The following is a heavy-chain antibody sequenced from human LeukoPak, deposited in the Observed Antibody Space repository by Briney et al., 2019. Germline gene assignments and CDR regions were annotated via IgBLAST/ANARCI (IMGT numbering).Heavy chain of an antibody. CDR3: ARDVEMFSTTWSDAFDI. CDR2: IKQDGNQN. D-gene: IGHD6-13*01. Sequence: GGSLRLSCAASGFTFDDYGMTWVRQAPGKGLEWVANIKQDGNQNYYVDSVRGRFTISRDNSKNSLYLQMDSLRVDDTAVYYCARDVEMFSTTWSDAFDIWGQGTMVTVSS. J-gene: IGHJ3*02. V-gene: IGHV3-7*01. CDR1: GFTFDDYG.